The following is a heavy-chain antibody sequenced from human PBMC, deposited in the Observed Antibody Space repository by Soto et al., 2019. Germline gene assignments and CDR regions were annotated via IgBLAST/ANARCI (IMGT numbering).Heavy chain of an antibody. Sequence: ASVKVSCKASGYSFTTYGISWVRQAPGQGLEWMGWISTYNGDTNYAQKLQGRVTMTTDTSTSTAYMELRSLRSDDTAVYYCARGHGSGGTYYFDYWGQGTLVTVSS. CDR2: ISTYNGDT. CDR3: ARGHGSGGTYYFDY. J-gene: IGHJ4*02. V-gene: IGHV1-18*01. D-gene: IGHD6-19*01. CDR1: GYSFTTYG.